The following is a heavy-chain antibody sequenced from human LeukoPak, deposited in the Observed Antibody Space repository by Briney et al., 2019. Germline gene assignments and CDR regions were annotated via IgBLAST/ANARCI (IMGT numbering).Heavy chain of an antibody. CDR1: GFTFSGSA. D-gene: IGHD2-15*01. V-gene: IGHV3-73*01. CDR3: AVGYCSGGSCYQLDS. CDR2: IRSKTSSYAT. Sequence: GGSLRLSCAASGFTFSGSAMHWVRQASGKGLEWVGRIRSKTSSYATAYPASVKGRFTISRDESKNTAYLQMNSLETEDTAVYYCAVGYCSGGSCYQLDSWGQGTLVTVSS. J-gene: IGHJ4*02.